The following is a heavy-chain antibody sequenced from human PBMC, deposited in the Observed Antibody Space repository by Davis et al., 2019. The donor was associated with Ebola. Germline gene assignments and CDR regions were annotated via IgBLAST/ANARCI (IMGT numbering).Heavy chain of an antibody. CDR3: AKADCSGGSCYSVDY. CDR2: IKSKTDGGTT. Sequence: PGGSLRLSCAASGFTFSNAWMSWVRQAPGKGLEWVGRIKSKTDGGTTDYAAPVKGRFTISRDDSKNTLYLQKNSLKTEDTAVCYCAKADCSGGSCYSVDYWGQGTLVTVSS. V-gene: IGHV3-15*01. CDR1: GFTFSNAW. J-gene: IGHJ4*02. D-gene: IGHD2-15*01.